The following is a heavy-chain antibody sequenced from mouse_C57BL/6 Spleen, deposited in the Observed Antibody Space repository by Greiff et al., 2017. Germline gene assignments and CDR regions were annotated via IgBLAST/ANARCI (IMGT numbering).Heavy chain of an antibody. D-gene: IGHD2-1*01. J-gene: IGHJ2*01. CDR3: SYGNSYFDY. V-gene: IGHV1-9*01. Sequence: QVHVKQSGAELMKPGASVKLSCKATGYTFTGYWIEWVKQRPGHGLEWIGEILPGSGSTNYNEKFKGKSTLTVDKSSSTAYMQLSSLTSEDSAVYYCSYGNSYFDYWGQGTTLTVSS. CDR2: ILPGSGST. CDR1: GYTFTGYW.